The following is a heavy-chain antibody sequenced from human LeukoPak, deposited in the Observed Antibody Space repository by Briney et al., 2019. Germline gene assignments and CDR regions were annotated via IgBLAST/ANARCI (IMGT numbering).Heavy chain of an antibody. V-gene: IGHV4-39*07. CDR1: GGSLNSPNYY. CDR2: IYYSGTT. CDR3: ARVKLPYDFWSGYQNGMDV. J-gene: IGHJ6*02. D-gene: IGHD3-3*01. Sequence: SETLSLTCIVSGGSLNSPNYYWGWIRQPPGKGLEWIGTIYYSGTTYYNPSLKSRVTISVDTSKNQFSLKLSSVTAADTAVYYCARVKLPYDFWSGYQNGMDVWGQGTTVTVSS.